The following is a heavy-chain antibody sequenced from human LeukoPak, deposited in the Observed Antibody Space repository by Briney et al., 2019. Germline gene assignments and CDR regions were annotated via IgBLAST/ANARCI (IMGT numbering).Heavy chain of an antibody. CDR2: IYHSGST. Sequence: SETLSLTCAVSGGSISSDGYSWSWIRQPPGKGLEWIGYIYHSGSTYYTPSLKSRVTISVDRSKNQFSLKLSSVTAADTAVYYCARETRYCSGGSCYSGMDVWGQGTTVTVSS. J-gene: IGHJ6*02. D-gene: IGHD2-15*01. CDR1: GGSISSDGYS. V-gene: IGHV4-30-2*01. CDR3: ARETRYCSGGSCYSGMDV.